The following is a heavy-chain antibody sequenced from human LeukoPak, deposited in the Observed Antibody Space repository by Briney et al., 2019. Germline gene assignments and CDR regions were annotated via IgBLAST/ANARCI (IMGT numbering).Heavy chain of an antibody. D-gene: IGHD4-17*01. CDR1: GFTFSSYG. CDR2: IRNEGSNK. V-gene: IGHV3-30*02. Sequence: PGESLRLSCAPSGFTFSSYGMHWVRQPPDKWLGWVAFIRNEGSNKYYVDSVKGRFTISRDNSKNTPYLQINSLRAAHTAVSYCAKLRDYGPYWGEGTLVTVSS. J-gene: IGHJ4*02. CDR3: AKLRDYGPY.